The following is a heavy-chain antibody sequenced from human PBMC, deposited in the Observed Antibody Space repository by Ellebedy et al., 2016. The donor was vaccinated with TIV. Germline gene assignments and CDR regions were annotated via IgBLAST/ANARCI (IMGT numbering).Heavy chain of an antibody. CDR2: IWYDGSNK. CDR1: GFIFSNYG. D-gene: IGHD1-14*01. J-gene: IGHJ6*04. V-gene: IGHV3-33*03. CDR3: GKDINAGGLDV. Sequence: GESLKISXAASGFIFSNYGMHWVRQAPGKGLEWAAVIWYDGSNKYYADSVKGRFTISRDNAKNFLYLQMNSLRVEDTALYYCGKDINAGGLDVWGKGTTVIVSS.